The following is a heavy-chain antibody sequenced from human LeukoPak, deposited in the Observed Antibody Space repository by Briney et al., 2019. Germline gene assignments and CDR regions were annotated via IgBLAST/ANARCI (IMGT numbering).Heavy chain of an antibody. CDR3: AREIGPRQLHLWGSAFDY. J-gene: IGHJ4*02. Sequence: GASVKVSCKASGYTFTNYYMHWVRQAPGQGLEWMGIINPSDGKTSYAQKFQGRVTMTRDTSTSTVYMELSSLRSEDTAVYYCAREIGPRQLHLWGSAFDYWGQGILVTVSS. D-gene: IGHD5-18*01. CDR2: INPSDGKT. V-gene: IGHV1-46*01. CDR1: GYTFTNYY.